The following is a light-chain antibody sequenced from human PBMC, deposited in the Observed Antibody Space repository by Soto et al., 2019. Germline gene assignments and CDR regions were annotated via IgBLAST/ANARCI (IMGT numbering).Light chain of an antibody. CDR3: QQYGCSPPYT. Sequence: EIVLTQSPGTLSLSPGERATLSCRASQSVSSSYLAWYQQKPGQAHRLLIYGASSRATGIPDRFSGSGSGTDVTLTISRLEPEDFAVYDCQQYGCSPPYTFGQGTKLEIK. V-gene: IGKV3-20*01. CDR2: GAS. J-gene: IGKJ2*01. CDR1: QSVSSSY.